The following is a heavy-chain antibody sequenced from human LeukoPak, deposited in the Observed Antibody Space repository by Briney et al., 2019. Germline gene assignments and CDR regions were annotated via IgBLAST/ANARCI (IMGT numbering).Heavy chain of an antibody. D-gene: IGHD2-2*01. CDR3: ARDVMEYCSSTSCYFDY. CDR2: ISAYNGNT. Sequence: GASVKVSCKASGYTFTSYGISWVRQAPGQGLEWMGWISAYNGNTNYAQKLQGRVTMTTDTSTSTAYMELRSLRSDDTAVYYCARDVMEYCSSTSCYFDYWGQGTLVTVSS. V-gene: IGHV1-18*01. CDR1: GYTFTSYG. J-gene: IGHJ4*02.